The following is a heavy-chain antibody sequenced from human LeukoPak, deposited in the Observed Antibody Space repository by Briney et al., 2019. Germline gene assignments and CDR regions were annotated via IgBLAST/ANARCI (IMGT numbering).Heavy chain of an antibody. V-gene: IGHV3-23*01. D-gene: IGHD1-1*01. CDR2: ISTSGGRT. Sequence: PGGSLRLSCAASGFIFSNYGMSWVRQAPGKGLEWVSGISTSGGRTYYADSVKGRFPISRDNSKNTLSLQMNSLRDDDTAVYYCVKGGTSGTTGYFDHWGQGALVTVSS. CDR1: GFIFSNYG. CDR3: VKGGTSGTTGYFDH. J-gene: IGHJ4*02.